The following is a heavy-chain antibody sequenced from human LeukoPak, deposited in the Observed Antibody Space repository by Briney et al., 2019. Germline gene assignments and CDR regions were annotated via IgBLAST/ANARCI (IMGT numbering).Heavy chain of an antibody. CDR1: GFTFSSYS. D-gene: IGHD3-10*02. CDR3: AELGITMIGGV. J-gene: IGHJ6*04. CDR2: ISSSSSYI. V-gene: IGHV3-21*01. Sequence: GGSLRLSCAASGFTFSSYSMNWVRQAPGKGLEWVSSISSSSSYIYYADSVKGRFTISRDNAKNSLYLQINSLRAEDTAVYYCAELGITMIGGVWGKGTTVTISS.